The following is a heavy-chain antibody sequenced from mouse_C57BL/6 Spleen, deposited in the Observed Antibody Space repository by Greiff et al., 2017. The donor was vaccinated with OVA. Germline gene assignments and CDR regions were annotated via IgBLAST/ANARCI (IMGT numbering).Heavy chain of an antibody. D-gene: IGHD1-1*01. CDR2: IHPNSGST. Sequence: QVQLKQPGAELVKPGASVKLSCKASGYTFTSYWMHWVKQRPGQGLEWIGMIHPNSGSTNYNEKFKSKATLTVDKSSSTAYMQLSSLTSEDSAVYYCARERDYYGSSAGWYFDVWGTGTTVTVSS. J-gene: IGHJ1*03. V-gene: IGHV1-64*01. CDR3: ARERDYYGSSAGWYFDV. CDR1: GYTFTSYW.